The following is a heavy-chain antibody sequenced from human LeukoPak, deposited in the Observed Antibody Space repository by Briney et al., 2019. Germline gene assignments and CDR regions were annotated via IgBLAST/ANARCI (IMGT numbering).Heavy chain of an antibody. V-gene: IGHV3-48*03. CDR1: GFTFSSYE. CDR2: IRSGGTTI. CDR3: ARDKGSDGIDF. J-gene: IGHJ4*02. D-gene: IGHD1-26*01. Sequence: PGGSLRLSCAASGFTFSSYEMNWVRQAPGKGLQWISYIRSGGTTIYYADSVKGRFIISRGDAENSLYLQMNSLRAEDTAVYYCARDKGSDGIDFWGQETLVTVSS.